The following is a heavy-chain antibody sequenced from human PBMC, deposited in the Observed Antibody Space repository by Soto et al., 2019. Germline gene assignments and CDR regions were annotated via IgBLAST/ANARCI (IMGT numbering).Heavy chain of an antibody. Sequence: SETLSLTCSVSGGSIARSDYYWAWIRQPPGKGLEWIATIQRSGNTYYNSSLQSRVTMFVDTSKNQFSLKLSSVTAADTAVYYCYITGYWGQGTLVTVSS. V-gene: IGHV4-39*01. CDR2: IQRSGNT. D-gene: IGHD1-1*01. CDR1: GGSIARSDYY. CDR3: YITGY. J-gene: IGHJ4*02.